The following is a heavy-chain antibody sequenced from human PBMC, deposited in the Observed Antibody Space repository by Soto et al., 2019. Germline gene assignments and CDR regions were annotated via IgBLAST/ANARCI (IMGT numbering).Heavy chain of an antibody. CDR2: IYYSGST. CDR3: ARVDYDILTGYYFEDI. Sequence: TLSLTCTVSGGSISSYYWSWIRQPPGKGLEWIGYIYYSGSTNYNPSLKSRVTISVDTSKNQFSLKLSSVTAADTAVYYCARVDYDILTGYYFEDIWGQGTLVTVSS. J-gene: IGHJ4*02. D-gene: IGHD3-9*01. CDR1: GGSISSYY. V-gene: IGHV4-59*01.